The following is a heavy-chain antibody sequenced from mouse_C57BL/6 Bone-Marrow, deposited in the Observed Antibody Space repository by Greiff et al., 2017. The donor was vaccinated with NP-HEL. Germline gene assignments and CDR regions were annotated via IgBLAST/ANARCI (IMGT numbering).Heavy chain of an antibody. V-gene: IGHV5-17*01. CDR1: GFTFSDYG. J-gene: IGHJ2*01. CDR3: ARGGYYVDFDY. D-gene: IGHD2-3*01. CDR2: ISSGSSTI. Sequence: EVMLVESGGGLVKPGGSLKLSCAASGFTFSDYGMHWVRQAPEKGLEWVAYISSGSSTIYYADTVQGRFTISRDNAKNTLFLQMTSLRSEDTAMYYCARGGYYVDFDYWGQGTTLTVSS.